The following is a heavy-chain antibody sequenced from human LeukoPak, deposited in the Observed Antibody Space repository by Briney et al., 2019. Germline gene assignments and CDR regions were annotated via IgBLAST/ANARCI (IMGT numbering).Heavy chain of an antibody. J-gene: IGHJ5*02. D-gene: IGHD6-13*01. V-gene: IGHV4-31*03. CDR3: ASDKYSSSWRWFDP. CDR1: GGSISSGGYY. CDR2: IYYSGST. Sequence: TLSLTCTVSGGSISSGGYYWSWIRQHPGKGLEWIGYIYYSGSTYYNPSLKSRVTISVDTSKNQFSLKLSSVTAADTAVYYCASDKYSSSWRWFDPWGQGTLVTVSS.